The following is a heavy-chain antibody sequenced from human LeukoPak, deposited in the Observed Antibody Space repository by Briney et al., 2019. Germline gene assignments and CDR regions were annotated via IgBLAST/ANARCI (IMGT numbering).Heavy chain of an antibody. J-gene: IGHJ4*02. CDR1: GGSFSGYY. CDR3: ARMGVGWYSSGSTHSGYFDY. CDR2: INHSGST. D-gene: IGHD6-19*01. V-gene: IGHV4-34*01. Sequence: TSETLSLTCAVYGGSFSGYYWSWIRQPPGKGLEWLGEINHSGSTNYNPSLKSRVTISVDTSKNQFSLKLSSVTAADTAVYYCARMGVGWYSSGSTHSGYFDYWGQGTLVTVSS.